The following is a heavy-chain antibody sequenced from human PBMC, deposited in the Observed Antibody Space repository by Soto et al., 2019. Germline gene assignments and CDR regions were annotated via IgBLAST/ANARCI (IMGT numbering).Heavy chain of an antibody. V-gene: IGHV3-11*01. CDR1: GFTFSDYY. CDR2: ISSSGSTI. J-gene: IGHJ5*02. Sequence: PGGSLRLSCAASGFTFSDYYMSWVRQAPGKGLEWVSYISSSGSTIYYADSVKGRFTISRDNAKNSLYLQMNSLRAEDTAVYYCARSQGSGYYDFWSGYLGAGLWFDHWGQGTLVTVSS. CDR3: ARSQGSGYYDFWSGYLGAGLWFDH. D-gene: IGHD3-3*01.